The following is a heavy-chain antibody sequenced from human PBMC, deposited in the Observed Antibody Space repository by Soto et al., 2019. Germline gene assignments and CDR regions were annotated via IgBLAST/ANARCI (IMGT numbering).Heavy chain of an antibody. J-gene: IGHJ5*02. Sequence: PSETLSLTCTVSGGSISSGDYYWSWIRQPPGKGLEWIGYIYYSGSTYYNPSLKSRVTISVDTSKNQFSLKLSSVTAADTAVYYRARVRGYDLWFDPWGQGTLVTVSS. CDR1: GGSISSGDYY. CDR2: IYYSGST. CDR3: ARVRGYDLWFDP. D-gene: IGHD5-12*01. V-gene: IGHV4-30-4*01.